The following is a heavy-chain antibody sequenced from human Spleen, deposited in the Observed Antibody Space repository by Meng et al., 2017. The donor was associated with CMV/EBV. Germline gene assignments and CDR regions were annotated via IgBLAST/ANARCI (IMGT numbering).Heavy chain of an antibody. CDR1: GFTFSSYA. CDR2: ISYDGSNK. Sequence: GGSLRLSCAASGFTFSSYALHWVRQAPGKGLEWVAVISYDGSNKYYADSEKGRFTISRDNSKNTLYLQMNSLRAEDTAVYYCARGGRGKRAYYYYGMDVWGQGTTVTVSS. D-gene: IGHD3-16*01. CDR3: ARGGRGKRAYYYYGMDV. V-gene: IGHV3-30-3*01. J-gene: IGHJ6*02.